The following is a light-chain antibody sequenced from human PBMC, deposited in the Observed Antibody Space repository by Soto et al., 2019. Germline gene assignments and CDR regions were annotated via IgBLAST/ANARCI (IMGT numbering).Light chain of an antibody. J-gene: IGLJ1*01. CDR2: GSN. CDR3: QSYDSSLSGSTV. V-gene: IGLV1-40*01. Sequence: QSVLTQPPSVSGAPGQRVTISCTGSSSNIGAGYDVHWYQQLPGTAPKLLISGSNNRPSGVPDRFSGSKSGTSASLAITGLQAEDEADYYCQSYDSSLSGSTVFGTGTKVTVL. CDR1: SSNIGAGYD.